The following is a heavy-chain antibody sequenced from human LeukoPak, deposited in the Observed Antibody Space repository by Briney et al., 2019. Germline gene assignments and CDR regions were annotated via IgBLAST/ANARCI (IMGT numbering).Heavy chain of an antibody. CDR1: SGSISSYY. D-gene: IGHD1-26*01. CDR2: IYYSGST. CDR3: ARVPMPPIVGAPMRGGDAFDI. J-gene: IGHJ3*02. Sequence: SETLSLTCTVSSGSISSYYWSWIRQPPGKGLEWIGYIYYSGSTNYNPSLKSRVNISVHTSKNQFSLKLSSVTAADTAVYYCARVPMPPIVGAPMRGGDAFDIWGQGTMVTVSS. V-gene: IGHV4-59*01.